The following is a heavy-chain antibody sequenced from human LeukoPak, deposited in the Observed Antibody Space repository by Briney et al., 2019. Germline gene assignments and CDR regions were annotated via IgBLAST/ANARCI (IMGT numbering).Heavy chain of an antibody. CDR1: GFTFDDYG. V-gene: IGHV3-20*04. CDR3: ARVGYSSGHYYFDY. J-gene: IGHJ4*02. CDR2: INCNGGST. D-gene: IGHD6-19*01. Sequence: GGSLRLSCAASGFTFDDYGMSWVRQAPGKGLEWVSGINCNGGSTGYADSVKGRFTISRDNAKNSLYLQMNSLRAEDTALYYCARVGYSSGHYYFDYWGQGTLVTVSS.